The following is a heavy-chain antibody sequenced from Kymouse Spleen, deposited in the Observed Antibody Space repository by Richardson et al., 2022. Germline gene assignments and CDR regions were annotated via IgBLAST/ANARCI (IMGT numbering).Heavy chain of an antibody. Sequence: EVQLVESGGGLVQPGGSLRLSCAASGFTFSSYDMHWVRQATGKGLEWVSAIGTAGDTYYPGSVKGRFTISRENAKNSLYLQMNSLRAGDTAVYYCARGGYYGSGSHYYYYGMDVWGQGTTVTVSS. D-gene: IGHD3-10*01. J-gene: IGHJ6*02. CDR2: IGTAGDT. CDR3: ARGGYYGSGSHYYYYGMDV. CDR1: GFTFSSYD. V-gene: IGHV3-13*01.